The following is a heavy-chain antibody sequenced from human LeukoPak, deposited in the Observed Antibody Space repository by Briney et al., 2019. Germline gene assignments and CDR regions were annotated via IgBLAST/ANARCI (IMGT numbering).Heavy chain of an antibody. CDR1: GFTFSSYA. D-gene: IGHD6-19*01. V-gene: IGHV3-30*04. J-gene: IGHJ4*02. CDR3: ARDRPVRQWLAFDY. Sequence: PGGSLRLSCAASGFTFSSYAMHWVRQAPGKGLEWVAVISYDGSNKYYADSVKGRFTISRDNSKNTLYLQMNSLRAGDTAVYYCARDRPVRQWLAFDYWGQGTLVTVSS. CDR2: ISYDGSNK.